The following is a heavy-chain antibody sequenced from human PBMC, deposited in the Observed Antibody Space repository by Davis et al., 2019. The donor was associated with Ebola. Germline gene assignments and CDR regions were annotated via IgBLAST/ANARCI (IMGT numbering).Heavy chain of an antibody. CDR1: GFAFSDYS. D-gene: IGHD6-13*01. CDR2: ISSTSSFI. CDR3: ARDLSAAPPFGY. V-gene: IGHV3-21*06. J-gene: IGHJ4*02. Sequence: GGSLRLSCAASGFAFSDYSMNWVRQAPGKGLEWISSISSTSSFIYYADSVKGRFTISRDNAKSSLYLQMNSLRADDTAVYYCARDLSAAPPFGYWGQGTLVTVSS.